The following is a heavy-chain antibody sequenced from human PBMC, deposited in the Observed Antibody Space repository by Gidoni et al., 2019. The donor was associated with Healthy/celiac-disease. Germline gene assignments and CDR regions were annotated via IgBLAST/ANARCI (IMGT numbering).Heavy chain of an antibody. CDR2: INTNTGNP. CDR1: GYTFTSYA. D-gene: IGHD2-2*01. J-gene: IGHJ6*02. Sequence: QVQLVQSGSELKKPGASVKVSCKASGYTFTSYAMNWVRQAPGQGLEWMGWINTNTGNPTYAQGFTGRFVFSLDTSVSTAYLQISSLKAEDTAVYYCARDGSPYCSSTSCYLPYYYYYGMDVWGQGTTVTVSS. CDR3: ARDGSPYCSSTSCYLPYYYYYGMDV. V-gene: IGHV7-4-1*02.